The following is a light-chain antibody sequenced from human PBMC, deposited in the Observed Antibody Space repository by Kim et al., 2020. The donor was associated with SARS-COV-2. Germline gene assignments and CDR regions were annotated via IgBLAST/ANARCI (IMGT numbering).Light chain of an antibody. CDR2: DAS. CDR1: QSISSW. CDR3: LQYNTYSRD. Sequence: ASVGARVTITCRASQSISSWLAWYQQKPGKAPILLIYDASSLESGVPSRFSGSGSGTEFTLTITSLQPDDVATYYCLQYNTYSRDFGQGTKVDIK. J-gene: IGKJ1*01. V-gene: IGKV1-5*01.